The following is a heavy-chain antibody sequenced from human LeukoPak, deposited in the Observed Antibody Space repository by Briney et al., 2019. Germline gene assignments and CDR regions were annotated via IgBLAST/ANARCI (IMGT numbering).Heavy chain of an antibody. J-gene: IGHJ4*02. Sequence: GGSLRLSCAASGFTFSSAWMNWFRQAPGKGLEWVSYISSSGSTIYYADSVKGRFTISRDNAKNSLYLQMNSLRAEDTAVYYCARGGRNYYDSSGYLPLIWGQGTLVTVSS. CDR3: ARGGRNYYDSSGYLPLI. D-gene: IGHD3-22*01. V-gene: IGHV3-48*04. CDR2: ISSSGSTI. CDR1: GFTFSSAW.